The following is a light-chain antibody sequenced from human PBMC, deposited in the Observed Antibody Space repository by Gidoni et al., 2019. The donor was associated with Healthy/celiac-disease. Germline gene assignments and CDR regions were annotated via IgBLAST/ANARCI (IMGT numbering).Light chain of an antibody. Sequence: QSALTQPASVSGSPGQSITISCTGTSSDVGGYNYVSWYQQHPGKAPKLMIYDVSNRPSGVSKRFSGSKSGNTASLTISGLQAEDEADYYCSSYTSSSTPGYVFGTGTKVTVL. V-gene: IGLV2-14*01. CDR1: SSDVGGYNY. CDR3: SSYTSSSTPGYV. CDR2: DVS. J-gene: IGLJ1*01.